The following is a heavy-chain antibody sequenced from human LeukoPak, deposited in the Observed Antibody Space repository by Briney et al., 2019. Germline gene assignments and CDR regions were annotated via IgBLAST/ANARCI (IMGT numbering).Heavy chain of an antibody. V-gene: IGHV4-39*07. CDR1: GGSISSSSYY. D-gene: IGHD6-13*01. Sequence: PSETLSLTCTVSGGSISSSSYYWGWIRQPPGKGLEWIGSIYYSGSTYYNPSLKSRVTISVDTSKNQFSLKLSSVTAADTAVYYCARVAAAGTRSRNWFDPWGQGTLVTVSS. CDR3: ARVAAAGTRSRNWFDP. CDR2: IYYSGST. J-gene: IGHJ5*02.